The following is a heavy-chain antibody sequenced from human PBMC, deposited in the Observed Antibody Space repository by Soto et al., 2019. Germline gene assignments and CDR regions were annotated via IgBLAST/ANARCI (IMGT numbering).Heavy chain of an antibody. Sequence: QVQLLESGGGVVQPGTSLRLSCAASGFTLNTFGMHWVRQAPGKGLEWVAFISYDGRNKFYVDSVEGRFTVSRDSSENTLSLPLTRLRVADTAGYYCASVEDGSYSSIVYWGQGTLVTVAS. CDR1: GFTLNTFG. CDR3: ASVEDGSYSSIVY. CDR2: ISYDGRNK. D-gene: IGHD4-4*01. J-gene: IGHJ4*02. V-gene: IGHV3-33*05.